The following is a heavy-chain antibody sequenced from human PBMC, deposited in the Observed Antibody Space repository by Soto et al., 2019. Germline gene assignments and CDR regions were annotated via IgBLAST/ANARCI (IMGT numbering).Heavy chain of an antibody. CDR3: ARGRVTTIPHYYYYGMDV. V-gene: IGHV4-59*01. J-gene: IGHJ6*02. D-gene: IGHD4-4*01. CDR1: GGSISSYY. CDR2: IYYSGST. Sequence: DTLSLTCTVSGGSISSYYWSWIRQPPGKGLEWIGYIYYSGSTNYNPSLKSRVTISVDTSKNQFSLKLSSVTAADTAVYYCARGRVTTIPHYYYYGMDVWGQGTTVTVSS.